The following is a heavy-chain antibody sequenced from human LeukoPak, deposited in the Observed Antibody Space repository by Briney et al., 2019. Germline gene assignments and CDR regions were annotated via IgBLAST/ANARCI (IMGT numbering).Heavy chain of an antibody. CDR3: ARDPACGGDCYRYFGY. V-gene: IGHV3-48*01. Sequence: GGSLRLSCAASGFTFSSYSMNWVRQAPGKGLEWLSHISSSSSTIYYADSVKGRFTISRDNAKNSLYLQMNSLRAEDTAVYYCARDPACGGDCYRYFGYWGQGTLVTVSS. CDR2: ISSSSSTI. D-gene: IGHD2-21*02. J-gene: IGHJ4*02. CDR1: GFTFSSYS.